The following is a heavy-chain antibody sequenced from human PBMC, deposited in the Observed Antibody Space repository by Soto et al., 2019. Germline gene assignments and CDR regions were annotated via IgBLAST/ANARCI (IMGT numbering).Heavy chain of an antibody. CDR2: INDRGSI. Sequence: QVQLQQWGAGPLRPLETLSLTCGVSGGSFSGYYWAWIRQSPGKGLEGIGEINDRGSINYNPSLKSRVSISVDTSKNHYSLNRRSVTAADTAVYYCARESHDILTGPPWVWYFDLWGRGTLVTVSS. D-gene: IGHD3-9*01. J-gene: IGHJ2*01. CDR3: ARESHDILTGPPWVWYFDL. CDR1: GGSFSGYY. V-gene: IGHV4-34*01.